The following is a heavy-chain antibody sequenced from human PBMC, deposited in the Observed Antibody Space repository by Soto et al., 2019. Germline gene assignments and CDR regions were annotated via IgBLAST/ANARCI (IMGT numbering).Heavy chain of an antibody. J-gene: IGHJ6*02. D-gene: IGHD4-4*01. V-gene: IGHV1-69*11. Sequence: SVKVSCKASGGTFSSYAISWVRQAPGQGLEWMGRIIPFIGTANYAQKFQGRVTITADESTSTAYMELTSLRSEDTAVYYCARVVMTTEPASYYYDMDVWGQGTTVTVSS. CDR3: ARVVMTTEPASYYYDMDV. CDR1: GGTFSSYA. CDR2: IIPFIGTA.